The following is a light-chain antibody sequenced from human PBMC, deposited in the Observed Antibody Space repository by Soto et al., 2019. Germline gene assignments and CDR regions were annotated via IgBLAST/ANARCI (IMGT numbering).Light chain of an antibody. CDR1: QSVGNN. V-gene: IGKV3-15*01. J-gene: IGKJ1*01. CDR2: GAS. Sequence: EIVLTQSPATLSLSPGERATLSCRASQSVGNNLAWYQQKPGQAPRLLIYGASTRATGIPARFSGSGSGTEFTLTISSLQSEDFAVYYCQQCNNGPQTFGQGTKVDI. CDR3: QQCNNGPQT.